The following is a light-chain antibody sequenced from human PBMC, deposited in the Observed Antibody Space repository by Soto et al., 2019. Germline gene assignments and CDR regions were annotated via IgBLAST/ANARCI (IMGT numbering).Light chain of an antibody. CDR1: QGISSY. V-gene: IGKV1-8*01. CDR3: QQYYSYPPEIT. J-gene: IGKJ5*01. CDR2: AAS. Sequence: AIRMTQSPSSLSASTGDRVTITCRASQGISSYLAWYQQKPGKAPKLLIYAASTLQSGVPSRFSGSGSGTDITLTISCLQSEDFATYYCQQYYSYPPEITFGQGTRLEIK.